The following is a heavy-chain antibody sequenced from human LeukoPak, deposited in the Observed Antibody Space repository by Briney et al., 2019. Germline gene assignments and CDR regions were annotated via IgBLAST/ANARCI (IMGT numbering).Heavy chain of an antibody. CDR2: VDPNRGVK. CDR1: KYTFSAYY. J-gene: IGHJ4*02. V-gene: IGHV1-2*06. D-gene: IGHD1-26*01. Sequence: AAVMVSCTASKYTFSAYYVHWVGQAPGQGLAWMGRVDPNRGVKDYPQKFQDRVTMTRDTSITTAYMELCRLRSGDTAVYYCARGLSGRPVGFDYWGQGTLVTVS. CDR3: ARGLSGRPVGFDY.